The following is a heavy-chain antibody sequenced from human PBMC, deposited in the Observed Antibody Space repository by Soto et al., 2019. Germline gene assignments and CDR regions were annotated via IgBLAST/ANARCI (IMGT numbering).Heavy chain of an antibody. CDR2: IYYSGST. D-gene: IGHD1-26*01. CDR3: ATQEVGGSYVYTFDP. J-gene: IGHJ5*02. CDR1: GGSIRSSNYY. Sequence: QLQLQESGPGLVKPSETLSLTCTVSGGSIRSSNYYWGWIRQPPGKGLEWIASIYYSGSTYYNPSLKSRVTISVDTSKNQFSLKLSSVTAADTAVYYCATQEVGGSYVYTFDPWGQGTLVTVSS. V-gene: IGHV4-39*01.